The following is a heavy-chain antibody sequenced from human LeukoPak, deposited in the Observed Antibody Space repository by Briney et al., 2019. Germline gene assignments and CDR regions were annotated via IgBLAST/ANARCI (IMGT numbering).Heavy chain of an antibody. D-gene: IGHD3-22*01. Sequence: SETLSLTCAVSGGSISSSNWWSWVRQPPGKGLEWIGEIYHSGSTNYNPSLKSRVTISVDKSKNQFSLKLSSVTAADTAVYYCARDQTSSSGYYLSPFGYWGQGTLVTVSS. CDR1: GGSISSSNW. CDR2: IYHSGST. CDR3: ARDQTSSSGYYLSPFGY. J-gene: IGHJ4*02. V-gene: IGHV4-4*02.